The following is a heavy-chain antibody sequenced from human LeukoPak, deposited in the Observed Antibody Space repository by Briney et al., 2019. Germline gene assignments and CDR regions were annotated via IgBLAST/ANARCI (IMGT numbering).Heavy chain of an antibody. J-gene: IGHJ4*02. V-gene: IGHV4-34*01. CDR2: INHSGST. D-gene: IGHD2-2*01. Sequence: SETLSLTCAVYGGSFSGYYWSWIRQPPGKGLEWIGEINHSGSTNYNPSLKSRVTISVDTSKNQFSLKLSSVTAADTAVYYCASSVVVPAAFDYWGQGTLVTVSS. CDR1: GGSFSGYY. CDR3: ASSVVVPAAFDY.